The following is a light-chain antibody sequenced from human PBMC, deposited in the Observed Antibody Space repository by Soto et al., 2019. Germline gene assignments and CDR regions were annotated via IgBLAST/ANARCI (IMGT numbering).Light chain of an antibody. J-gene: IGKJ1*01. Sequence: DIQMTQSPSTLSASVGDRVTITCRASQSISYYLAWYQKKPGKAPQVLIWNASTLQRGVPSRFSGSGSGTEFTLTISSLQPNDFATYYCQEYNRFSSWTFGQGTQVEIK. CDR1: QSISYY. CDR2: NAS. CDR3: QEYNRFSSWT. V-gene: IGKV1-5*01.